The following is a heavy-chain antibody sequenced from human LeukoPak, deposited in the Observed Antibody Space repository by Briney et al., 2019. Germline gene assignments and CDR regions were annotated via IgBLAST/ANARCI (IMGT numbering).Heavy chain of an antibody. V-gene: IGHV1-18*01. Sequence: GAGTDSGKPSEYGCTKCRERGESQAAGEGLKRKGWIKAYNGDTHCAQHLQGRLTMTTDTSTSMAFMELRSLRPDDTAVYFCARWGLVAPGTYYYYYMDVWGRGTTVTVSS. CDR3: ARWGLVAPGTYYYYYMDV. CDR2: IKAYNGDT. CDR1: EYGCTKCR. D-gene: IGHD2-2*01. J-gene: IGHJ6*03.